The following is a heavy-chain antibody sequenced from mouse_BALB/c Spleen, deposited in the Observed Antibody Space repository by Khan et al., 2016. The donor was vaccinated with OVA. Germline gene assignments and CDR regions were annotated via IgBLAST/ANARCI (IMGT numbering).Heavy chain of an antibody. CDR2: INPSSGYI. D-gene: IGHD1-2*01. V-gene: IGHV1-4*02. CDR1: GYSFTTYT. J-gene: IGHJ4*01. CDR3: ASLRLRVDY. Sequence: QVQLQQSAAELARPGASVKMSCKASGYSFTTYTIHWVKQRPGQGLEWIGNINPSSGYIEYNQKFKDKTTLTADKSSSTSYMPLSSLTSEDSAVYYCASLRLRVDYWGQGTSVTVSS.